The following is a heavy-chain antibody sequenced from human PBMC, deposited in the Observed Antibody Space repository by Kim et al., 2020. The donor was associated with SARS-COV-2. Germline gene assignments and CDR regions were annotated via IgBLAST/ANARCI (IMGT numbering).Heavy chain of an antibody. CDR2: IAGSGEKT. J-gene: IGHJ5*02. CDR3: AKDIGRYAGAGSLYNEPS. Sequence: GGSLRLSCVASGFTFNNFMMAWVRQTPGKGLEWVSSIAGSGEKTYYGDSARGRFTISRDNAKNTVFLQMSSLRVEDTAVYYCAKDIGRYAGAGSLYNEPSWGQGTLVTVSS. CDR1: GFTFNNFM. V-gene: IGHV3-23*01. D-gene: IGHD3-10*01.